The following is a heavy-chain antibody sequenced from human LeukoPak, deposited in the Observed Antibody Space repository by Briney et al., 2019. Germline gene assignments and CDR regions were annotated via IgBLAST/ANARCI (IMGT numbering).Heavy chain of an antibody. CDR2: IYYSGST. CDR3: ATSPGAYYYGMDV. D-gene: IGHD1-26*01. CDR1: GGSISSYY. V-gene: IGHV4-59*01. Sequence: PSETLSLTCTVSGGSISSYYWSWIRQPPGKGLEWIGYIYYSGSTNYNPSLKSRVTISVDTSKNQFSLKLSSVTAADTAVYYCATSPGAYYYGMDVWGQGTTVTVSS. J-gene: IGHJ6*02.